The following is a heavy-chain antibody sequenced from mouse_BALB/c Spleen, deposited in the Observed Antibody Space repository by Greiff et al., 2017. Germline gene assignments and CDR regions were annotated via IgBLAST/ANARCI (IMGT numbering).Heavy chain of an antibody. J-gene: IGHJ2*01. D-gene: IGHD2-3*01. CDR1: GFTFTDYY. Sequence: EVKLVESGGGLVQPGGSLRLSCATSGFTFTDYYMSWVRQPPGKALEWLGFIRNKANGYTTEYSASVKGRFTISRDNSQSILYLQMNTLRAEDSATYYCARARDDGDYLLDYWGQGTTLTVSS. CDR2: IRNKANGYTT. CDR3: ARARDDGDYLLDY. V-gene: IGHV7-3*02.